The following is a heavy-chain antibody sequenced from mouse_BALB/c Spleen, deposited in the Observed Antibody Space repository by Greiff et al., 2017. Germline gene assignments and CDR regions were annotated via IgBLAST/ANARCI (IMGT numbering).Heavy chain of an antibody. Sequence: VQLQQPGAELVKPGTSVKLSCKASGYNFTSYWINWVKLRPGQGLEWIGDIYPGSGSTNYNEKFKSKATLTVDTSSSTAYMQLSSLASEDSALYYCAREGNYYGYGFAYWGQGTLVTVSA. CDR3: AREGNYYGYGFAY. V-gene: IGHV1-55*01. CDR1: GYNFTSYW. D-gene: IGHD1-2*01. CDR2: IYPGSGST. J-gene: IGHJ3*01.